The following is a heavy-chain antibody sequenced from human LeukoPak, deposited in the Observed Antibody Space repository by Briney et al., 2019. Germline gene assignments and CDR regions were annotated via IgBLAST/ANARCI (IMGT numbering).Heavy chain of an antibody. D-gene: IGHD1-26*01. CDR3: AKDGPVVGAIDY. Sequence: GGSLRLSCAASGFTFSSYEMNWVRQAPGKGLEWVAVIWYDGSNKFYADSVKGRFTISRDNSRNTLYMQMNSLRAEDTAVYYCAKDGPVVGAIDYWGQGTLVTVSS. V-gene: IGHV3-33*06. CDR1: GFTFSSYE. J-gene: IGHJ4*02. CDR2: IWYDGSNK.